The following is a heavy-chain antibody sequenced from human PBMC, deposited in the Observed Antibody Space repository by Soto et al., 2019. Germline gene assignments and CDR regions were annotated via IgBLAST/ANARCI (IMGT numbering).Heavy chain of an antibody. CDR2: IIPIFGTA. V-gene: IGHV1-69*12. Sequence: QVQLVQSGAEVKKPGSSVKVSCKASGGTFSSYAISWVRQAPGQGLEWMGGIIPIFGTANYAQKFQGRVTITADESTSTDYMELSSLRSEDTAVYYCARVRHIVVVTATDAFDIWGQGKMVTVSS. D-gene: IGHD2-21*02. CDR3: ARVRHIVVVTATDAFDI. J-gene: IGHJ3*02. CDR1: GGTFSSYA.